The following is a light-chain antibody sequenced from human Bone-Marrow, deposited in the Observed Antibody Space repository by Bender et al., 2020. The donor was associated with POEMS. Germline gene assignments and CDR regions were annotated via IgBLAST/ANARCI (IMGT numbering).Light chain of an antibody. CDR3: SSYAGDYNLV. V-gene: IGLV2-8*01. J-gene: IGLJ3*02. Sequence: QSALTQPPSASGSPGQSVTISCIGTSDTMGDYNYVSWYQHHPGKAPKVILFEVNKRPSGVPDRFSGSKSGNTASLTISGLQAEDEADYYCSSYAGDYNLVFGGGTKLTVL. CDR1: SDTMGDYNY. CDR2: EVN.